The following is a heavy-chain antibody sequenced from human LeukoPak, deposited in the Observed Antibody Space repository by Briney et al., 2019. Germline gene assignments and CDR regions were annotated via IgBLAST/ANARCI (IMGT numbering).Heavy chain of an antibody. Sequence: PSETLSLTCAVYGGSFSGYYWSWIRQPPGKGLEWIGEINHSGSTNYNPSLKSRVTISVDTSKNQFSLKLSSVTAADTAVYYCAKDLIGTWAPDYWGQGTLVTVSS. V-gene: IGHV4-34*01. J-gene: IGHJ4*02. CDR2: INHSGST. CDR3: AKDLIGTWAPDY. CDR1: GGSFSGYY. D-gene: IGHD1-1*01.